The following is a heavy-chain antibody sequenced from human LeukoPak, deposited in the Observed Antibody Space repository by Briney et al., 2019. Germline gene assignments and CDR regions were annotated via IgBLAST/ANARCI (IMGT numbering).Heavy chain of an antibody. Sequence: PGGSLRLSCAASGFTFSSYDMHWVRQATGKGLEWVSAIGTAGDTYYPGSVKGRFTISRENAKNSLYLQMNSLRAEDTAVYYCARMLASYGMDVWGQGTTVIVSS. CDR1: GFTFSSYD. J-gene: IGHJ6*02. D-gene: IGHD2-15*01. CDR2: IGTAGDT. V-gene: IGHV3-13*01. CDR3: ARMLASYGMDV.